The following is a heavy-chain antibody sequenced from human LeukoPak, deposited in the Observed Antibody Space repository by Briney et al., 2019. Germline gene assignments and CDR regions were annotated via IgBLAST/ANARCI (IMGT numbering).Heavy chain of an antibody. Sequence: ASVKVSCKASGYTFTSYYMHWVRQAPGQGLEWMGIINPSGGSTSYAQKFQGRVTMTRDTSTSTAYMELSRLRSDDTAVYYCARAKGSTSSREVAFDYWGQGTLVTVSS. CDR3: ARAKGSTSSREVAFDY. J-gene: IGHJ4*02. D-gene: IGHD2-2*01. CDR2: INPSGGST. CDR1: GYTFTSYY. V-gene: IGHV1-46*01.